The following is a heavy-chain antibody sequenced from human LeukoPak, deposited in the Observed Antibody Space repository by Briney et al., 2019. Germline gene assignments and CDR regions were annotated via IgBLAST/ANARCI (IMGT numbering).Heavy chain of an antibody. D-gene: IGHD5-24*01. CDR2: IYTSGNT. J-gene: IGHJ6*02. Sequence: SETLCLTCAVSGGSITIYYWTGIRQPAGKGLEWIGRIYTSGNTNYNPSLKSRVTMSLDTSKNQLSLKLSSVTAADAAVYYCARGQRMDAWGQGTTVTVPS. V-gene: IGHV4-4*07. CDR1: GGSITIYY. CDR3: ARGQRMDA.